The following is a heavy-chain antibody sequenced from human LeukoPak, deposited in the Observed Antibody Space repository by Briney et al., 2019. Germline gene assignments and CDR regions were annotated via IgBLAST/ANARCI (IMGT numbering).Heavy chain of an antibody. CDR1: GFTFSTYA. CDR3: AKGTMDGGQYYYDSS. Sequence: GGSLRLSCAASGFTFSTYAMSWVRQAPGKGLEWVSAISGGGGGTYYADSVKGRFTISRDNSKNTLYLPMNSLRAEDTAVYYCAKGTMDGGQYYYDSSGGQGTLVTVSS. V-gene: IGHV3-23*01. J-gene: IGHJ4*02. CDR2: ISGGGGGT. D-gene: IGHD3-22*01.